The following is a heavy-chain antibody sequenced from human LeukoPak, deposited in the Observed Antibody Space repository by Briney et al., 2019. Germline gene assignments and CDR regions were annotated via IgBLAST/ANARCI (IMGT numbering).Heavy chain of an antibody. Sequence: SETLSLTCTVSAGSISSYYWSWIRQPPGQGLEWIGDINHSGNTDYNPSLRSRVTISIDTSENQFSLKLSSVTAADTAVYFCARRPDGNDYWGQGTLVTVSS. J-gene: IGHJ4*02. CDR2: INHSGNT. V-gene: IGHV4-34*01. CDR1: AGSISSYY. D-gene: IGHD1-26*01. CDR3: ARRPDGNDY.